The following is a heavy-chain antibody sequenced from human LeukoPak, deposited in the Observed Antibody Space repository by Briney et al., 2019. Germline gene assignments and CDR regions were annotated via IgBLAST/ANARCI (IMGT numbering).Heavy chain of an antibody. CDR2: IDWDGGIT. D-gene: IGHD1-26*01. J-gene: IGHJ4*02. Sequence: QPGRSLRLSCAASGFTFEDFSMHWVRQVPGKGLEWISLIDWDGGITYYADSVKGRFTVSRDNSKSSLYLHLNSLTPEDTAFYYCAKDSFVATTSYLDSWGQGTLVTVSS. CDR3: AKDSFVATTSYLDS. V-gene: IGHV3-43*01. CDR1: GFTFEDFS.